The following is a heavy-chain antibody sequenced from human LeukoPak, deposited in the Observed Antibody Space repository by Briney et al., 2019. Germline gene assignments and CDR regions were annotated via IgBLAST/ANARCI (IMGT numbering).Heavy chain of an antibody. CDR3: AKEITMVRGVIISLGGFDY. V-gene: IGHV3-9*01. J-gene: IGHJ4*02. CDR1: GFTFDDYA. Sequence: GRSLRLSCAASGFTFDDYAMHWVRQAPGKGLEWVSGISWNSGSIGYADSVKGRFTISRDNAKNSLYLQMNSLRAEDTALYYCAKEITMVRGVIISLGGFDYWGQGTPVTVSS. CDR2: ISWNSGSI. D-gene: IGHD3-10*01.